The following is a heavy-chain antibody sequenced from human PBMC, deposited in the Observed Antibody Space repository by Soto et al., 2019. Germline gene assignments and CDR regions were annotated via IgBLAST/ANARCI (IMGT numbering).Heavy chain of an antibody. CDR2: ISSTSIYT. V-gene: IGHV3-11*06. Sequence: GGSLRLSCEASGFTFSDYYMSWIRQAPGKGLEWVSYISSTSIYTNYADAVKGRFTISRDNAKNSLYLQMNSLRAEDTAVYYCARDGGEIIPAYIGGGYGMDVWGQGTTVTVSS. J-gene: IGHJ6*02. CDR1: GFTFSDYY. D-gene: IGHD2-2*01. CDR3: ARDGGEIIPAYIGGGYGMDV.